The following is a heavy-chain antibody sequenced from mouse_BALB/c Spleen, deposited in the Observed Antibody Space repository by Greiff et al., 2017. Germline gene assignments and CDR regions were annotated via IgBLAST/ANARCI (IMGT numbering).Heavy chain of an antibody. CDR1: GYSITSGYY. J-gene: IGHJ3*01. V-gene: IGHV3-6*02. Sequence: ESGPGLVKPSQSLSLTCSVTGYSITSGYYWNWIRQFPGNKLEWMGYISYDGSNNYNPSLKTRISITRDTSKNQFFLKLNSVTTEDTATYYCARDGVFAYWGQGTLVTVSA. CDR3: ARDGVFAY. CDR2: ISYDGSN.